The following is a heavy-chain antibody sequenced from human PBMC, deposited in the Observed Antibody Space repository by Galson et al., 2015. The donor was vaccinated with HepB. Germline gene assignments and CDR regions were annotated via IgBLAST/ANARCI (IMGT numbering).Heavy chain of an antibody. D-gene: IGHD6-19*01. CDR2: ISSSSSTI. CDR1: GFTFSSYS. V-gene: IGHV3-48*02. Sequence: SLRLSCAASGFTFSSYSMNWVRQAPGKGLEWVSYISSSSSTIYYADSVKGRFTISRDNAKNSLYLQMNSLRDEDTAVYYCARDEPGIAVAGILADFDYWGQGTLVTVSS. J-gene: IGHJ4*02. CDR3: ARDEPGIAVAGILADFDY.